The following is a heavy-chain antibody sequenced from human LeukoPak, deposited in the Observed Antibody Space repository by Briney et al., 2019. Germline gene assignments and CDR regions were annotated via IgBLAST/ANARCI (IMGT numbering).Heavy chain of an antibody. CDR3: ARDGGDTVTSPFDY. D-gene: IGHD4-17*01. CDR1: GFTFSAYG. Sequence: GGSLGLSCAASGFTFSAYGMHWVRQAPGKGLEWVAVIWYDGNNKYYADSVKGRFTISRDNSKNTLYLQMNGLRAEDTAVYYCARDGGDTVTSPFDYWGQGTLVTVSS. J-gene: IGHJ4*02. V-gene: IGHV3-33*01. CDR2: IWYDGNNK.